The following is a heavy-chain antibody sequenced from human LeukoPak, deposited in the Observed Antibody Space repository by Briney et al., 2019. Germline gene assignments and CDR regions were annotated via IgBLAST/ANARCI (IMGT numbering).Heavy chain of an antibody. Sequence: AASVKVSCKASGYTFTGYYMHWVRQAPGQGLEWMGWINPNSGATNYTQKFQGRVTLTRDTSISTASIELSRLKSDDTAVYYCAGGSDVSLWFGDLFLDPWGQGTLVTVSS. J-gene: IGHJ5*02. CDR2: INPNSGAT. CDR3: AGGSDVSLWFGDLFLDP. CDR1: GYTFTGYY. D-gene: IGHD3-10*01. V-gene: IGHV1-2*02.